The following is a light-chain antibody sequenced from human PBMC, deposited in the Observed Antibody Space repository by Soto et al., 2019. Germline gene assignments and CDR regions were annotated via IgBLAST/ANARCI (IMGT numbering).Light chain of an antibody. Sequence: QSALTQPRSVSESPGQSVTISCTGTSSDVGGYNFVSWYQQYPGKAPKLIIYDVSKRPSGVPDRFSGSKSGNTASLTISGLQAEDEADYSCCSYAGTYTLWVFGGGTKLTVL. V-gene: IGLV2-11*01. CDR2: DVS. CDR1: SSDVGGYNF. CDR3: CSYAGTYTLWV. J-gene: IGLJ3*02.